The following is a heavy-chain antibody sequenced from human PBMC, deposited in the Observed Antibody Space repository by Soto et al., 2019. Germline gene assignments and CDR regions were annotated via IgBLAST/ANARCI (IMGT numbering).Heavy chain of an antibody. CDR1: GFSLSSGGMC. J-gene: IGHJ3*01. CDR3: ARTPRYCSGGSCYPWAFDV. V-gene: IGHV2-70*10. CDR2: IDWDDDK. D-gene: IGHD2-15*01. Sequence: GSGPTLVNPTQTLTLTCTFSGFSLSSGGMCVSWIRQPPGKALEWIARIDWDDDKYYRRTLKTRLSISKDTSKNQVVLTMTNMDLVDTATYYCARTPRYCSGGSCYPWAFDVWGQGTEVTVSS.